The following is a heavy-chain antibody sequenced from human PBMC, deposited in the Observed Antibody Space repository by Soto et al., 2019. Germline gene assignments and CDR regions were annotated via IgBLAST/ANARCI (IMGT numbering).Heavy chain of an antibody. CDR1: GYNFSHYW. V-gene: IGHV5-10-1*01. D-gene: IGHD3-16*01. CDR2: IHPSDSYT. CDR3: VRLGGISPLDY. Sequence: GESLKISCKGSGYNFSHYWITWVRQMPGKGLEWIGRIHPSDSYTNYNPSFQGHVTISSDKSIGTASLQWSSLKASDTAIYYCVRLGGISPLDYWGQGSLVTVSS. J-gene: IGHJ4*02.